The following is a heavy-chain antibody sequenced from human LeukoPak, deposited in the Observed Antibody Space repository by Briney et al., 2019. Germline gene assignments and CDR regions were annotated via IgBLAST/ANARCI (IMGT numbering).Heavy chain of an antibody. D-gene: IGHD6-6*01. Sequence: PGGSLRLSCAASGFTFSSYSMNWVRQAPGKGLEWVSSISSSSSYIYYADSVKGRSTISRDNAKNSLYLQMNSLRAEDTAVYYCASIVRYSSSPPVVWGQGTLVTVSS. J-gene: IGHJ4*02. CDR3: ASIVRYSSSPPVV. V-gene: IGHV3-21*01. CDR2: ISSSSSYI. CDR1: GFTFSSYS.